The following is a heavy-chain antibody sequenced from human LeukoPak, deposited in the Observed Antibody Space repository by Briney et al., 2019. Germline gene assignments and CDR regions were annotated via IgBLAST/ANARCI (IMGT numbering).Heavy chain of an antibody. Sequence: SVKVSCKASGGTFSSYAISWVRQAPGQGLEWMGRIIPILGIANYAQKFQGRVTITADKSTSTAYMELRSLRSDDTAVYYCARDLEVRYDSSGYNYYYYGMDVWGQGTTVTVSS. CDR3: ARDLEVRYDSSGYNYYYYGMDV. V-gene: IGHV1-69*04. J-gene: IGHJ6*02. D-gene: IGHD3-22*01. CDR2: IIPILGIA. CDR1: GGTFSSYA.